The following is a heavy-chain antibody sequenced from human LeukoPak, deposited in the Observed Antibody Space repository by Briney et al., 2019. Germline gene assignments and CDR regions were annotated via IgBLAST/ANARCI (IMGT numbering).Heavy chain of an antibody. D-gene: IGHD2-15*01. CDR1: GYTFNSHG. CDR2: ISVYNGNT. CDR3: ARAGYCSGGSCLNWFDA. J-gene: IGHJ5*02. V-gene: IGHV1-18*01. Sequence: ASVKVSCKASGYTFNSHGISWVRRAPGQGLEWMGWISVYNGNTNYAQKLQGRVTMTTDTSTSIAYMELRSLRSDDTAVYYCARAGYCSGGSCLNWFDAWGQGTLVTVSS.